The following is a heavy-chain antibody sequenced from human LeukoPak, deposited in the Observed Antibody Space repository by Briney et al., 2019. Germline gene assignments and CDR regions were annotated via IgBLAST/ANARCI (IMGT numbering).Heavy chain of an antibody. CDR1: GYIFTGYY. J-gene: IGHJ4*02. V-gene: IGHV1-2*02. D-gene: IGHD3-16*01. CDR3: AREGREFGPHKLAGFDY. Sequence: ASVKVSCKASGYIFTGYYIHWVRQAPGQGLEWMGWINPNSGGTNYAQKFQGRVTMTRDTSISTAYMELSRLRYDDTAVYYCAREGREFGPHKLAGFDYWGQGTLVTVSS. CDR2: INPNSGGT.